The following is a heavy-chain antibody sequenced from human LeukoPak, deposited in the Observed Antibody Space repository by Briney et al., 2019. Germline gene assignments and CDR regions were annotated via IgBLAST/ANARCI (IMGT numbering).Heavy chain of an antibody. D-gene: IGHD2-8*02. J-gene: IGHJ4*02. CDR1: GASHSSYF. Sequence: SETLSLTCNVSGASHSSYFWSWIRQPPGKGLEWIGYIYYDGYPNYSPSLRSRITISVEKSKSQFSLNLRSVTAADTALYFCAGTELGYCTVTGCPLESWGQGTLVTVSS. CDR2: IYYDGYP. V-gene: IGHV4-59*01. CDR3: AGTELGYCTVTGCPLES.